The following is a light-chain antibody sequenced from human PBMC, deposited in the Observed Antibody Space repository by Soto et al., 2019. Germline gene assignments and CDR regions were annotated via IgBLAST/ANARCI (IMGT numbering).Light chain of an antibody. J-gene: IGKJ1*01. Sequence: DIQMTQSPSTVSASVGDRVTITCRASQNIATCLAWYQQKPGKAPKLLIYDVSNLESGVPSRFSGSGSGTEFTLTITILQPEDFAIYYCQQYDYSRSFGQGTKVDIK. CDR3: QQYDYSRS. V-gene: IGKV1-5*01. CDR1: QNIATC. CDR2: DVS.